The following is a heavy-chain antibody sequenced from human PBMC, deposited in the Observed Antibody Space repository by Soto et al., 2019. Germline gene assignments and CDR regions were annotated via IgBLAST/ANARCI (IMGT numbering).Heavy chain of an antibody. CDR2: FYWDDDK. Sequence: QITLKESGPTLVEPTHTLTLTCTFSGFSLSTAGAGVGWIRQPPGQALEWQAFFYWDDDKRYNPSLQSRLPIDKDASNNLVLLTMPHVAPVDTATYFGAHRLPGSTAGWHTRIFDYWGQGPLVTVSS. D-gene: IGHD6-19*01. CDR1: GFSLSTAGAG. CDR3: AHRLPGSTAGWHTRIFDY. V-gene: IGHV2-5*02. J-gene: IGHJ4*02.